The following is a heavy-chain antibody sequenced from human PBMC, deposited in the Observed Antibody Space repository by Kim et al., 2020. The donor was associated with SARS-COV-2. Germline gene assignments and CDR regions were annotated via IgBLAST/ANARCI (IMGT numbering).Heavy chain of an antibody. D-gene: IGHD3-10*01. V-gene: IGHV3-21*01. CDR3: ARDELLWFGEPNRPDAFDI. Sequence: GGSLRLSCAASGFTFSSYSMNWVRQAPGKGLEWVSSISSSSSYIYYADSVKGRFTISRDNAKNSLYLQMNSLRAEDTAVYYCARDELLWFGEPNRPDAFDIWGQGTMVTVSS. J-gene: IGHJ3*02. CDR2: ISSSSSYI. CDR1: GFTFSSYS.